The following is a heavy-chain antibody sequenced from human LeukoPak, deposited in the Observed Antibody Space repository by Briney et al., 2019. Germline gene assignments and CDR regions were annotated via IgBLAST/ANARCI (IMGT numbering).Heavy chain of an antibody. CDR1: GFTFSDYY. J-gene: IGHJ4*02. CDR3: ARDRDFWSGYYADY. D-gene: IGHD3-3*01. Sequence: GGSLRLSCAASGFTFSDYYMSWIRQAPGKGLEWVSYVSSSGSTIYYADSVKGRFTISRDNAKNSLYLQMNSLRAEDTAVYYCARDRDFWSGYYADYWGQGTLVTVSS. CDR2: VSSSGSTI. V-gene: IGHV3-11*01.